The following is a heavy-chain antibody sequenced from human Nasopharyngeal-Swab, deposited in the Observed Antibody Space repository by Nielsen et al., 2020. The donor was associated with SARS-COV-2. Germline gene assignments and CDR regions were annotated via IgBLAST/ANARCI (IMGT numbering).Heavy chain of an antibody. V-gene: IGHV1-2*06. CDR2: INPPSGDT. CDR3: ARDDGDVPGMTGSGPPGGY. Sequence: ASVKVSCKASGYTFTDYYMHWVRQAPGQGLEWMGRINPPSGDTNFAQKFQGRVTVTRDTSINTAYMELSSLRFDDTAVYYCARDDGDVPGMTGSGPPGGYWGQGTLVTVSS. CDR1: GYTFTDYY. D-gene: IGHD1-14*01. J-gene: IGHJ4*02.